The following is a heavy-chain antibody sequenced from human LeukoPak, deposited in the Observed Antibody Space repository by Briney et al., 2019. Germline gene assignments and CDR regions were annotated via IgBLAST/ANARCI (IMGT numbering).Heavy chain of an antibody. CDR1: GGTFSSYG. D-gene: IGHD4-11*01. Sequence: SVKVSCKASGGTFSSYGISWVRQAPGQGLEWMGRIIPIFGTANYAQKFQGRVTITTDESTSTAYMELSSLRSEDTAVYYCARVVSLTVTFGWFDPWGQGTLVTVSS. V-gene: IGHV1-69*05. J-gene: IGHJ5*02. CDR3: ARVVSLTVTFGWFDP. CDR2: IIPIFGTA.